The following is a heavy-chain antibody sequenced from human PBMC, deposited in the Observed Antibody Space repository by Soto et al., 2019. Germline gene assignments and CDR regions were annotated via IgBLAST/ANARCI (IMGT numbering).Heavy chain of an antibody. Sequence: SVEVTWEACGGRIGSSARSWVQQEPRQGLEWMGGIIPIFGTANYAQKFQGRVTITADESTSTAYMELSSLRSEDTAVYYCARDRTAIAPPTFDPRGQGTLVTGSS. CDR3: ARDRTAIAPPTFDP. D-gene: IGHD5-18*01. J-gene: IGHJ5*02. CDR1: GGRIGSSA. CDR2: IIPIFGTA. V-gene: IGHV1-69*13.